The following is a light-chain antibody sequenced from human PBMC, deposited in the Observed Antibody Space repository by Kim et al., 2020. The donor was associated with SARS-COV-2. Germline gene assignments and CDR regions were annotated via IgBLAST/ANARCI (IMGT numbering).Light chain of an antibody. Sequence: EIVMTQSPATLSVSPGERATLSCRASQNVNSNLVWYQQKPGQAPRLLIYDASTRATGIPARFSGSGSGTDFTLTISSLQSEDFAVYYCQQCDNWPNTFGQGTKLEI. V-gene: IGKV3-15*01. CDR1: QNVNSN. J-gene: IGKJ2*01. CDR3: QQCDNWPNT. CDR2: DAS.